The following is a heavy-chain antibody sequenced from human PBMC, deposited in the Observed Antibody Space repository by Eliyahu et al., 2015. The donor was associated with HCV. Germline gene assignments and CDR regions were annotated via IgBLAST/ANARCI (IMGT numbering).Heavy chain of an antibody. J-gene: IGHJ3*02. CDR2: INHSGST. CDR1: GGSFSGYY. CDR3: ARVMGISVVPKRRAFDI. Sequence: QVQLQQWGAGLLKPSETLSLTCAVYGGSFSGYYWSWIRQPPGKGLEWIGEINHSGSTNYNPSLKSRVTISVDTSKNQFSLKLSSVTAADTAVYYCARVMGISVVPKRRAFDIWGQGTMVTVSS. D-gene: IGHD2-2*01. V-gene: IGHV4-34*01.